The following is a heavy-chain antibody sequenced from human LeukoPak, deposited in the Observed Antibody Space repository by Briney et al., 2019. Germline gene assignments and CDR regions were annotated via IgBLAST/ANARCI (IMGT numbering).Heavy chain of an antibody. Sequence: SETLSLTCTVSGGSISSYYWSWIRQPPGKGLEWIGYIYYSGSTNYNPSLKSRVTISVDTSKNQFSLNLSSVTAADTAVYYCARHRPGGSGYYDHWGQGTLVTVSS. CDR1: GGSISSYY. CDR3: ARHRPGGSGYYDH. J-gene: IGHJ4*02. D-gene: IGHD3-22*01. CDR2: IYYSGST. V-gene: IGHV4-59*08.